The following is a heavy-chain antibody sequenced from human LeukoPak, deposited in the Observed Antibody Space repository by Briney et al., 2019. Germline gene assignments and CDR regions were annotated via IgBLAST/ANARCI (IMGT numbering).Heavy chain of an antibody. Sequence: ASVKVSCKASGYTFTRYAMHWVRQAPGQRLEWMGWINAGNGNTKYSQKFQGRVTITRDTSASTAYMELSSLRSEDTAVYYCARGPYLRYFDWLCFDYWGQGTLVTVSS. CDR2: INAGNGNT. CDR3: ARGPYLRYFDWLCFDY. D-gene: IGHD3-9*01. J-gene: IGHJ4*02. CDR1: GYTFTRYA. V-gene: IGHV1-3*01.